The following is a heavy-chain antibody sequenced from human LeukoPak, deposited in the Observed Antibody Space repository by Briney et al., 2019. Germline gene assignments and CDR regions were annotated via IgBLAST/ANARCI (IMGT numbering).Heavy chain of an antibody. D-gene: IGHD3-22*01. Sequence: GGSLRLSCTASGFTFNNYWMTWVRQAPGKRLEWVATIKHDGRDKRYADSVKGRFAISRDNANNSLHLQMNSLRAEDTAVYFCARSYTSSGYYYGVAYWGQGTLVTVSS. J-gene: IGHJ4*02. CDR1: GFTFNNYW. CDR3: ARSYTSSGYYYGVAY. V-gene: IGHV3-7*01. CDR2: IKHDGRDK.